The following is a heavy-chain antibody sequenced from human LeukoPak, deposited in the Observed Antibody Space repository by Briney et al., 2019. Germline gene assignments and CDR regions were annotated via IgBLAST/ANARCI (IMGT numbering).Heavy chain of an antibody. D-gene: IGHD3-10*01. CDR1: GFSVSNHY. CDR3: ARPWLPGSFDV. V-gene: IGHV3-72*01. Sequence: GGSLRLSCAPSGFSVSNHYMDWVRQAPGKGLEWVGRTRNKANSYTTEYAASVKGRFTISRDDSKNSLYLQKNSLKTGDTAVYYCARPWLPGSFDVWGQGTMVTVSS. J-gene: IGHJ3*01. CDR2: TRNKANSYTT.